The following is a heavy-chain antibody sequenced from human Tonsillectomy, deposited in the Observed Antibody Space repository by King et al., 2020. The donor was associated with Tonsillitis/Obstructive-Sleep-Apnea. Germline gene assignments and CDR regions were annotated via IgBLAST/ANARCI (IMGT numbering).Heavy chain of an antibody. V-gene: IGHV4-34*01. CDR1: GGSFSGYY. CDR2: INHSGST. D-gene: IGHD3-10*01. Sequence: QVQLQQWGAGLLKPSETLSLTCAVYGGSFSGYYWSWIRQPPVKGLEWIGEINHSGSTNYNPSLKSRVTISVDTSKNQFSLKLSSVTAADTAVYYCARGGEALVNWFDPWGQGTLVTVSS. J-gene: IGHJ5*02. CDR3: ARGGEALVNWFDP.